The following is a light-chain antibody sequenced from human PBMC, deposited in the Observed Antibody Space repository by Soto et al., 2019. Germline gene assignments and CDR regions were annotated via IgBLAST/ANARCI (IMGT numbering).Light chain of an antibody. V-gene: IGKV3-11*01. CDR2: DAS. Sequence: EIVLTQSPGTLSLSPGERATLFCRASQSVSTYLAWFQQKPGQAPRLLIYDASTRATGIPARFSGSGSGTDFTLTISMLAPEDFAIYYCQQRHSWVTFGQGTRLEIK. CDR3: QQRHSWVT. J-gene: IGKJ5*01. CDR1: QSVSTY.